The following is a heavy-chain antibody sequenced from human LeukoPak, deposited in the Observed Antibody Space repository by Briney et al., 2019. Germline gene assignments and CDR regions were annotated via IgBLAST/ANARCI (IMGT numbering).Heavy chain of an antibody. D-gene: IGHD3-10*01. J-gene: IGHJ5*02. CDR2: ISAYNGNT. V-gene: IGHV1-18*01. CDR3: ARGGHRRYYYTSGSAFDP. Sequence: ASVKVSCRASGYTFTNYGISWVRQAPGQGLEWMGWISAYNGNTHYAQNLQGRVTMTTDTSTSTAYMELKSLRSDDTAVYYCARGGHRRYYYTSGSAFDPWGQGTLVTVSS. CDR1: GYTFTNYG.